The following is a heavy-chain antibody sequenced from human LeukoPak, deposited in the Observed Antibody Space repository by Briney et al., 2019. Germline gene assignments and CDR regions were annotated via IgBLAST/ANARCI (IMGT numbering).Heavy chain of an antibody. CDR1: GGSFSGYY. CDR2: INHSGST. D-gene: IGHD1-26*01. V-gene: IGHV4-34*01. CDR3: ARGIVGATHFVDY. Sequence: SETLSLTCAVYGGSFSGYYWSWIRQPPGKGLEWIGEINHSGSTNYNPSLKSRVTISVDTSKNQFSLKLSSVTAADTAVYYCARGIVGATHFVDYWGQGTLVTVSS. J-gene: IGHJ4*02.